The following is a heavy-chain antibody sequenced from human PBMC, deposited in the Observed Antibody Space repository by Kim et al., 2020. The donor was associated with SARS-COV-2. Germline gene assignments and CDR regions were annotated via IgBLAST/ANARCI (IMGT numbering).Heavy chain of an antibody. V-gene: IGHV3-23*01. CDR1: GFTFDSYA. D-gene: IGHD3-10*01. J-gene: IGHJ3*02. Sequence: GGSLRLSCAASGFTFDSYAMSWVRQAPGKGLEWVSYISGGGSKTYYAGSVKGRFTISRDNSKNTLFLQLNSLRAEDTAPSYCAKCPSGWGNGAFDIWGLG. CDR3: AKCPSGWGNGAFDI. CDR2: ISGGGSKT.